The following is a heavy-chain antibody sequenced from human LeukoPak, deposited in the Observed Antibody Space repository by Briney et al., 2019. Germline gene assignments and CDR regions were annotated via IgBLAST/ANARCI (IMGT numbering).Heavy chain of an antibody. V-gene: IGHV1-8*03. Sequence: ASVKVSCKGYGYTFINHDIDWVRQAAGQGLEWMGWMNSNSGNTGYAQKFQGRVTFTRDTSISTAYMELYSLTSDDTAVYYCARGSGSHWRDWFDPWGQGTLVTVSS. CDR1: GYTFINHD. CDR2: MNSNSGNT. CDR3: ARGSGSHWRDWFDP. D-gene: IGHD1-26*01. J-gene: IGHJ5*02.